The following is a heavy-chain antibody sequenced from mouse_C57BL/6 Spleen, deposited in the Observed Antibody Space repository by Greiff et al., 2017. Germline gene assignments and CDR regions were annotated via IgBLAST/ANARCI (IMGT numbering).Heavy chain of an antibody. CDR1: GYTFTSYW. Sequence: QVQLQQSGAELVKPGASVKLSCKASGYTFTSYWMQWVKQRPGQGLEWIGEIDPSDSYTNYNQKFKGKATLTVDTSSSTAYMQLSSLTSEDSAVYYCAKLYYYGSSYSAMDYWGQGTSVTVSS. CDR3: AKLYYYGSSYSAMDY. J-gene: IGHJ4*01. CDR2: IDPSDSYT. D-gene: IGHD1-1*01. V-gene: IGHV1-50*01.